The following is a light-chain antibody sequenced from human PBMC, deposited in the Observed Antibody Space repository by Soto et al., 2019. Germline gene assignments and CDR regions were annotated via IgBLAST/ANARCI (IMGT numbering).Light chain of an antibody. CDR1: SSGVGGYDF. J-gene: IGLJ1*01. CDR3: SSFVGGNIDV. CDR2: DVS. V-gene: IGLV2-8*01. Sequence: QSALTQPPSASGSPGQSVTISCTGTSSGVGGYDFVAWHQQHPGKAPRLMIYDVSKRPSGVPDRFSGSKSGYTASLTVSGLQAEDEADYYCSSFVGGNIDVFGTGTKVTVL.